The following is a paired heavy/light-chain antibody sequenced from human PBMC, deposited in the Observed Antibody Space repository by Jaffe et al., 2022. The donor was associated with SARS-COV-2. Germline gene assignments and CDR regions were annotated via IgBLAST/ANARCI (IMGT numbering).Heavy chain of an antibody. Sequence: EVQLVESGGGLVQPGRSLRLSCAASGFTFDDYAMHWVRQAPGKGLEWVSGISWNSGSIGYADSVKGRFTISRDNAKNSLYLQMNSLRAEDTALYYCVAIPSDFGVRGYYYYGMDVWGQGTTVTVSS. J-gene: IGHJ6*02. V-gene: IGHV3-9*01. CDR2: ISWNSGSI. CDR1: GFTFDDYA. D-gene: IGHD3-3*01. CDR3: VAIPSDFGVRGYYYYGMDV.
Light chain of an antibody. V-gene: IGKV3-11*01. CDR2: DAS. J-gene: IGKJ4*01. CDR1: QSVSSY. Sequence: EIVLTQSPATLSLSPGERATLSCRASQSVSSYLAWYQQKPGQAPRLLIYDASNRATGIPARFSGSGSGTDFTLTISSLEPEDFAVYYCQQRSNWPPVTFGGGTKVEIK. CDR3: QQRSNWPPVT.